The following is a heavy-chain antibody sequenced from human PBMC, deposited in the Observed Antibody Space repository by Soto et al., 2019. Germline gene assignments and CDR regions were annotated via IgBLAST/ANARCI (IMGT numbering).Heavy chain of an antibody. V-gene: IGHV1-18*01. J-gene: IGHJ4*02. D-gene: IGHD6-19*01. CDR3: ASRLQFGSGWPFDY. CDR1: GYTFSAYG. Sequence: QVQLVQSGGEVKKPGASVKVSCKTSGYTFSAYGISWVRQAPGQGLEWMGWISVYNGDTNYGQKVQGRVTLTTDPSTTTVYMKLRSLRSDDTAVYYCASRLQFGSGWPFDYWGQGTLLIVSS. CDR2: ISVYNGDT.